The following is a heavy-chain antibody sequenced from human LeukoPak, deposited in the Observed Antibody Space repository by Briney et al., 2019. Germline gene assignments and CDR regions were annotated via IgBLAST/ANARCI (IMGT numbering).Heavy chain of an antibody. V-gene: IGHV3-9*01. Sequence: PGRSLRLSCAASGFTFDESAMHWVRQAPGRGLEWVSGISWDSKSIIYADSMKGRFTISRDNAKKSLYLQMNSLRAEDTALYYCAKAVAAPGAFDIWGRGTVVTVSS. CDR3: AKAVAAPGAFDI. CDR1: GFTFDESA. CDR2: ISWDSKSI. J-gene: IGHJ3*02. D-gene: IGHD6-19*01.